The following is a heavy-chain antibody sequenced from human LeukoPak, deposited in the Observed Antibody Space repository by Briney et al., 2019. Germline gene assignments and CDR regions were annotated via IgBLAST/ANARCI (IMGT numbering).Heavy chain of an antibody. Sequence: PGGSLRLSCVTSGFIFSSYGIHWVRQAPGKGLEWVAWHFASNKYYAESVRGRFTMSRDNSKSTLYLQMDSLRVEDTAVYYCARDYSSGWSSWFDPWGQGTLVTVSS. V-gene: IGHV3-33*01. CDR2: WHFASNK. CDR1: GFIFSSYG. D-gene: IGHD6-19*01. CDR3: ARDYSSGWSSWFDP. J-gene: IGHJ5*02.